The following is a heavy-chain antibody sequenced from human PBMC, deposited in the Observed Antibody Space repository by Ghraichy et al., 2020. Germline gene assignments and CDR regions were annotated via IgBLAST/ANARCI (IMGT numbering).Heavy chain of an antibody. CDR3: ARNRGSSSYDYYGMDV. J-gene: IGHJ6*02. D-gene: IGHD1-14*01. V-gene: IGHV4-59*01. CDR1: GGSIRRNY. CDR2: IFYSGTT. Sequence: SETLSLTCSVSGGSIRRNYWSWIRQPPGKGLEWIGYIFYSGTTNYNPVLKSRVTLSVDTSKNQFSLTVWSVNAADTAVYYCARNRGSSSYDYYGMDVWGQVTTVTVSS.